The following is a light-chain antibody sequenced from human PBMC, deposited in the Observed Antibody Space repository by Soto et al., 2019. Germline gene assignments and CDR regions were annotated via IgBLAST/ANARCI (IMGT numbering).Light chain of an antibody. J-gene: IGLJ1*01. V-gene: IGLV2-14*03. CDR3: SSYTSSSTPRV. Sequence: QSALTKPASVSGSPGQSITISCTGTSSDVGGYNYVSWYQQHPGKAPKLMIYDVSSRPSGVSNRFSGSKSGNTASLTISGLQPEDEADYYCSSYTSSSTPRVFGTGTQLTVL. CDR1: SSDVGGYNY. CDR2: DVS.